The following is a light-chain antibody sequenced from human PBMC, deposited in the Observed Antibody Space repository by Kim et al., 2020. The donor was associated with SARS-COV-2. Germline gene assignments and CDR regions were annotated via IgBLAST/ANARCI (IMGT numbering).Light chain of an antibody. J-gene: IGKJ1*01. CDR3: HQYNKFPQT. CDR2: GVS. Sequence: ASIGDRVTITCRASQDISNYLGWYQQKPGRVPKRLIYGVSRLETGVPARFSGSGSGTDFTLTISSLQPEDIATYFCHQYNKFPQTFGQGTRVDIK. V-gene: IGKV1-33*01. CDR1: QDISNY.